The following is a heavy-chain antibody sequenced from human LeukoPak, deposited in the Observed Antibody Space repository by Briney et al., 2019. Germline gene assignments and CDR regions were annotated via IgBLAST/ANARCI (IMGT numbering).Heavy chain of an antibody. V-gene: IGHV4-34*01. CDR1: GGSFSGYY. D-gene: IGHD3-16*02. Sequence: PSETLSLTCAVYGGSFSGYYWSWIRQPPGKGLEWIGEINHSGSTNYNPSLKSRVTISVDTSKNQFSLKLSSVTAADTAVYYCARGLYDYVWGSYRTGFDYWGQGTLVTVSS. CDR2: INHSGST. CDR3: ARGLYDYVWGSYRTGFDY. J-gene: IGHJ4*02.